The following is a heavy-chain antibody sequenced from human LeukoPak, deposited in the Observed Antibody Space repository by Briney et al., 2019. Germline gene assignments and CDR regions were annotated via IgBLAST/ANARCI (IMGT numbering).Heavy chain of an antibody. D-gene: IGHD5-24*01. CDR2: INHSGST. V-gene: IGHV4-34*01. CDR1: GGSFSGYY. CDR3: AGGWLQSPFDI. Sequence: PSETLSLTCAVYGGSFSGYYWSWIRQPPGKGLEWIGEINHSGSTNYNPSLKSRVTISVDTSKNQFSLKLSSVTAADTAVYYCAGGWLQSPFDIWGQGTMVAVSS. J-gene: IGHJ3*02.